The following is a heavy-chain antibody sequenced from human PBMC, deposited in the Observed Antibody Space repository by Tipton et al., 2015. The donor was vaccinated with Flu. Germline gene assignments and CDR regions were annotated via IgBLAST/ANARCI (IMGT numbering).Heavy chain of an antibody. CDR1: GFTVSSNY. V-gene: IGHV3-53*04. CDR2: IYSGGST. D-gene: IGHD4-11*01. J-gene: IGHJ4*02. CDR3: ASSTTVTTVAVDY. Sequence: SLRLSCAASGFTVSSNYMSWVRQAPGKGLEWVSVIYSGGSTYYADSVKGRFTISRHNSKNTLYLQMNSLRAEDTAVYYCASSTTVTTVAVDYWGQGTLVTVSS.